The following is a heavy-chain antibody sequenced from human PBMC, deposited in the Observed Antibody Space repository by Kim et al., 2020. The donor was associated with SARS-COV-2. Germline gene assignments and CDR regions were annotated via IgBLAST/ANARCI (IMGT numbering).Heavy chain of an antibody. D-gene: IGHD3-22*01. CDR3: ARTGMVITTAFFDY. V-gene: IGHV3-30*01. Sequence: ADSVKGRFTIPRDNSKNTLYLQMNSLRAEDTAVYYCARTGMVITTAFFDYWGQGTLVTVSS. J-gene: IGHJ4*02.